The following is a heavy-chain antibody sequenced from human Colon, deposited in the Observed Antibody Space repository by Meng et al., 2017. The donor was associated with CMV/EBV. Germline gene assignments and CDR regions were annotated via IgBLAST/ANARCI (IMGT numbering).Heavy chain of an antibody. D-gene: IGHD2-2*01. V-gene: IGHV1-18*01. CDR3: ARWGNCRSISCYVYNYYGMDV. CDR1: GYTFTSYG. J-gene: IGHJ6*02. CDR2: INTYNGNT. Sequence: ASVKVSCKASGYTFTSYGINWVRQAPGQGPEWMGWINTYNGNTKYAQKSQGRVTMTTDTSTSTAYMELRSLRSDDTAVYYCARWGNCRSISCYVYNYYGMDVWGQGTTVTVSS.